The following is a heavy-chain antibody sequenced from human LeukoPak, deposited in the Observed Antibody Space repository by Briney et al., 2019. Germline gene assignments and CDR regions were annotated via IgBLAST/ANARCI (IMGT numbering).Heavy chain of an antibody. J-gene: IGHJ4*02. Sequence: PSETLSLTCTVSGGSISSYYWSWIRQPPGKGLEWIAYISDIGSINYNPSLKSRATISLDTSKNQFSLKLSSVTAADTAVYYCAGHHPRNTVDFWGQGTLVTVSS. CDR1: GGSISSYY. CDR3: AGHHPRNTVDF. D-gene: IGHD2/OR15-2a*01. CDR2: ISDIGSI. V-gene: IGHV4-59*08.